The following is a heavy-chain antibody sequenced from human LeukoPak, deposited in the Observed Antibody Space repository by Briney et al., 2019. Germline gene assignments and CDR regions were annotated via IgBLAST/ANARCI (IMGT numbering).Heavy chain of an antibody. CDR2: ISYDGSNK. J-gene: IGHJ4*02. CDR1: GFTFSSYG. CDR3: ARDSGSSSSRVRFEF. Sequence: GRSLRLSCAASGFTFSSYGMHWVRQAPGKGLEWVAVISYDGSNKYYADSVKGRFTISRDNSKNTLYLQMNSLRAEDTAVYYCARDSGSSSSRVRFEFWGQGILVTVSS. V-gene: IGHV3-30*03. D-gene: IGHD6-13*01.